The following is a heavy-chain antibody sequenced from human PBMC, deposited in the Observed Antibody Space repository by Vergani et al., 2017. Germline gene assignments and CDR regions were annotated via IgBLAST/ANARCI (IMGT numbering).Heavy chain of an antibody. Sequence: EVQLVESGGGLLKPGDHVRLSCAASGFTVSTDYFSWVRQAPGKGLEWVSILYRGSFTSYTDSVKGRFTVSRDISKNSLFLQMNSLRPEDTARYYCARDGHYSVLSGYYIGGGFDIWGQGTMVTVSS. CDR3: ARDGHYSVLSGYYIGGGFDI. CDR1: GFTVSTDY. CDR2: LYRGSFT. D-gene: IGHD3-3*01. J-gene: IGHJ3*02. V-gene: IGHV3-66*02.